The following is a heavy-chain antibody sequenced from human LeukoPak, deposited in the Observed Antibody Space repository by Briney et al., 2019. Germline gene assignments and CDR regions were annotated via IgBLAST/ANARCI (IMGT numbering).Heavy chain of an antibody. J-gene: IGHJ4*02. Sequence: PSETLSLTCAVYGGSFSGYYWSWIRQPPGKGLEWIGEINHSGSTNYNPSLKSRVTISVDTSKNQFSLKLSSVTAADTAVYYCARGHSSGWSDPLYRLFHYFDYWGQGTLVTVSS. CDR1: GGSFSGYY. CDR3: ARGHSSGWSDPLYRLFHYFDY. V-gene: IGHV4-34*01. D-gene: IGHD6-19*01. CDR2: INHSGST.